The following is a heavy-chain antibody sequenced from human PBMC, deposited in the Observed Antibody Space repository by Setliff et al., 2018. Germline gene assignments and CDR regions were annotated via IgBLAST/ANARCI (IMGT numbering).Heavy chain of an antibody. CDR1: GGSISSSNW. V-gene: IGHV4-4*02. CDR3: ARMSGFQYMDV. CDR2: IYHSGST. J-gene: IGHJ6*03. D-gene: IGHD3-3*01. Sequence: SETLSLTCAVSGGSISSSNWWSWVRQPPGKGLEWIGEIYHSGSTKYNPSLKSRVTMSIDTSKNQFSLMVTSVTAADTAVYYCARMSGFQYMDVWGKGTTVTVSS.